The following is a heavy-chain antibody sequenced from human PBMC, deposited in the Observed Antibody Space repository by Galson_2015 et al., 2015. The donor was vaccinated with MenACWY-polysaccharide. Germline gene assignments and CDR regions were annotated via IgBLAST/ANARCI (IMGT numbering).Heavy chain of an antibody. CDR3: AREPYHIEATGQVHL. V-gene: IGHV3-74*01. D-gene: IGHD2-21*01. CDR2: INNIGGSI. CDR1: GFTFSSYW. J-gene: IGHJ5*02. Sequence: SLRLSCAASGFTFSSYWMVWVRQAPGKGLAWVSRINNIGGSIAYADSVKGRFTISRDNVKNTLYLQMNILRAEDTGLYYCAREPYHIEATGQVHLWGQGTLVTVSS.